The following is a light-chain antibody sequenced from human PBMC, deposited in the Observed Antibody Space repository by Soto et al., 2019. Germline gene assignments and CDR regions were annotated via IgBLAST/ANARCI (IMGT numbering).Light chain of an antibody. CDR3: QKYNSYSSIT. CDR2: KAS. V-gene: IGKV1-5*03. CDR1: QSISSW. J-gene: IGKJ5*01. Sequence: DIHMTQSPSTRSASVGDRVTITCRASQSISSWLAWYQQKPGIAPKLLIYKASTLETGVPPTFSGSGSGTEFPLTISSLQPDDFATYHCQKYNSYSSITFGQGTRLEIK.